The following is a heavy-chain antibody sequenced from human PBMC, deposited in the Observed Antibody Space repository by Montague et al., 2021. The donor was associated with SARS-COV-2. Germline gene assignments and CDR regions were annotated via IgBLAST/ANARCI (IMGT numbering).Heavy chain of an antibody. CDR3: ARGRQHFNMIVVVMTGGEYYFDD. V-gene: IGHV4-34*01. Sequence: SETLSLTCAVYGGSFSDYYWSWIRQPPGKGLEWIGETNHRGTSKYNPSLKSRVSISLDTSKNQFSLYLSSVTAADTAVYYCARGRQHFNMIVVVMTGGEYYFDDWGQGTLVTVSS. CDR1: GGSFSDYY. CDR2: TNHRGTS. D-gene: IGHD3-22*01. J-gene: IGHJ4*02.